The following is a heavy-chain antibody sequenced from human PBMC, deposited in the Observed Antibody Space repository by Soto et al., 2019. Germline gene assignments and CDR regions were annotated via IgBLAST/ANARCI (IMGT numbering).Heavy chain of an antibody. CDR2: INTDGGST. CDR3: TREAGYCSRTSCYRRAFDS. V-gene: IGHV3-74*01. Sequence: EVQLVESGGDLVQPGGSLRLSCAASGVTFSSHWMHWVLRVPGKGLVWVSHINTDGGSTGYADSVKGRFTISRDNAKNTLYLQMNGLRVEDTSVYYCTREAGYCSRTSCYRRAFDSWGQGTMVTVSS. D-gene: IGHD2-2*01. J-gene: IGHJ3*02. CDR1: GVTFSSHW.